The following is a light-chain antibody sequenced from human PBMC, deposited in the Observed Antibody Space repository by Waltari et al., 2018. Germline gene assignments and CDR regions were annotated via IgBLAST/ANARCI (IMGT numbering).Light chain of an antibody. J-gene: IGKJ4*01. CDR2: GAS. CDR1: QSISSY. Sequence: DIKMTQSPSSLSASVVDRVTITCRASQSISSYLNWYQHKRGKAPKLLIYGASSLQSGVPSRFSGSGSGTDFTLTISTLQPEDFATYYCQQSYTTPLTFGGGTRVEIK. V-gene: IGKV1-39*01. CDR3: QQSYTTPLT.